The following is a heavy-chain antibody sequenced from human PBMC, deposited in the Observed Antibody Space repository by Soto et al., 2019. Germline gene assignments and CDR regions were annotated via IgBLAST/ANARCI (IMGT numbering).Heavy chain of an antibody. CDR2: IYYSGST. D-gene: IGHD2-8*01. V-gene: IGHV4-39*01. CDR1: GGSISSSSYY. Sequence: TSETLSLTCTVSGGSISSSSYYWGWIRQPPGKGLEWIGSIYYSGSTYYNPSLKSRVTISVDTSKNQFSLKLSSVTAADTAVYYCASLSRDIVLMVYAANFDYWGQGTLVTVSS. CDR3: ASLSRDIVLMVYAANFDY. J-gene: IGHJ4*02.